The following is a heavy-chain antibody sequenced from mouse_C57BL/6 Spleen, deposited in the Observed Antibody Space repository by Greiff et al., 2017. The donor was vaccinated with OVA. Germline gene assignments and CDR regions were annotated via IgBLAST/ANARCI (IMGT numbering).Heavy chain of an antibody. Sequence: VQLQQSGAELARPGASVKLSCKASGYTFTSYGISWVKQRTGQGLEWIGEIYPRSGNTYYNEKFKGKATLTADKSSSTAYMELRSLTSEDSAVYFCARKGADYADCDYWGQGTTLTVSS. CDR3: ARKGADYADCDY. J-gene: IGHJ2*01. V-gene: IGHV1-81*01. D-gene: IGHD2-4*01. CDR1: GYTFTSYG. CDR2: IYPRSGNT.